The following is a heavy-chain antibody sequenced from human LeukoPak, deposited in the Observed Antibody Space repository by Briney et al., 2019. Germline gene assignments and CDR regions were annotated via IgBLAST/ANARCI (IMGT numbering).Heavy chain of an antibody. CDR3: ARDRMDYDSRDDAFDI. CDR2: IIPIFGTA. J-gene: IGHJ3*02. Sequence: SVKVSCKACGGTFSSYAISWVRQAPGQGLEWMGGIIPIFGTANYAQKFQGRVTITTDESTSTAYMELSSLRSEDTAVYYCARDRMDYDSRDDAFDIWGQGTMVTVSS. V-gene: IGHV1-69*05. CDR1: GGTFSSYA. D-gene: IGHD3-22*01.